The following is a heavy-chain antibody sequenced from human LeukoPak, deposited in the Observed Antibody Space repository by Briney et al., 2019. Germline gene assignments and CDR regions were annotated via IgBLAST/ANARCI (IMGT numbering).Heavy chain of an antibody. D-gene: IGHD2-21*02. CDR3: ARGWGLDY. J-gene: IGHJ4*02. Sequence: SETLSLTCAVSGGSISSNSYYWGWIRQPPGKGLECIGSIYHSGSTYYNPSLKSRVTISVDTSKNQFSLKLSSVTAADTAVYYCARGWGLDYWGQGTLVTVSS. V-gene: IGHV4-39*07. CDR2: IYHSGST. CDR1: GGSISSNSYY.